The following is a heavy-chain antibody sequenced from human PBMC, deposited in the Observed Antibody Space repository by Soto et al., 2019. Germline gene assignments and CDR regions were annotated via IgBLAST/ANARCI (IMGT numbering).Heavy chain of an antibody. J-gene: IGHJ6*02. CDR3: ARAQWFGESTSYGMDV. CDR1: GGSISSYY. D-gene: IGHD3-10*01. Sequence: PSETLSLTCTVSGGSISSYYWSWIRQPPGKGLEWIGYIYYTGSTKYNPSLKSRVTISVDTSKNQFSLKLSSVTAADTAVYYCARAQWFGESTSYGMDVWGQGTTVTVSS. CDR2: IYYTGST. V-gene: IGHV4-59*08.